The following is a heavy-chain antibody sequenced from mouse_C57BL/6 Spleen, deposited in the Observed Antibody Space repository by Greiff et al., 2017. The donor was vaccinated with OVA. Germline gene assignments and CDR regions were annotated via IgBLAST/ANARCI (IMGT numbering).Heavy chain of an antibody. V-gene: IGHV2-5*01. D-gene: IGHD1-1*01. CDR2: IWRGGST. J-gene: IGHJ4*01. CDR3: AAITTVVGSGAMDF. Sequence: VQRVESGPGLVQPSQSLSITCTVSGFSLTSYGVHWVRQSPGKGLEWLGVIWRGGSTDDNAAFMSRLSITKDNSKIQVFFIMNSLPSDDTAIYYCAAITTVVGSGAMDFWGPGPSVTVSS. CDR1: GFSLTSYG.